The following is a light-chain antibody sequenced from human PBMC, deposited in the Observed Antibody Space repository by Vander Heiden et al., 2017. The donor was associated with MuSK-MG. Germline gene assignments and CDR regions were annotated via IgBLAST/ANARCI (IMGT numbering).Light chain of an antibody. CDR3: QQYDDWPWT. Sequence: ETVMTQSPATLSVSPGGRATLSCRASQIVSFNLAWYQQQPGQAPRLLIYAADSRATGIPARFTGSGSGTDFTLTINSLQSEDSAVYYCQQYDDWPWTFGQGTKVEIE. CDR1: QIVSFN. V-gene: IGKV3-15*01. CDR2: AAD. J-gene: IGKJ1*01.